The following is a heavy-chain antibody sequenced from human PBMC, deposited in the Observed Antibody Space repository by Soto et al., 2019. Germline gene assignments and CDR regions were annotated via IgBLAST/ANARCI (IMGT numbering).Heavy chain of an antibody. Sequence: GGSLRLSCAASGFTFSSYGMHWVRQAPGKGLEWVAVISYDGSNKYYADSVKGRFTISRDNSKNTLYLQMNSLRAEDTAVYYCAKDVMSSSSWSEYFQHWGQGTLVTISS. CDR2: ISYDGSNK. V-gene: IGHV3-30*18. CDR1: GFTFSSYG. CDR3: AKDVMSSSSWSEYFQH. D-gene: IGHD2-2*01. J-gene: IGHJ1*01.